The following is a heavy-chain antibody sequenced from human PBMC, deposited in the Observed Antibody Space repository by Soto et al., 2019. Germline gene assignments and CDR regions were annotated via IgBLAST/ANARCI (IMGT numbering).Heavy chain of an antibody. D-gene: IGHD5-18*01. CDR1: GYTFTSYY. J-gene: IGHJ4*02. Sequence: VASVKVSCKASGYTFTSYYMHWVRQAPGQGLEWMGIINPSGGSTSYTQKFQGRVTMTRDTSTSTVYMELSSLRSEDTAVYYCAREGYSYGFFDYWGQGTLVTVSS. CDR2: INPSGGST. V-gene: IGHV1-46*01. CDR3: AREGYSYGFFDY.